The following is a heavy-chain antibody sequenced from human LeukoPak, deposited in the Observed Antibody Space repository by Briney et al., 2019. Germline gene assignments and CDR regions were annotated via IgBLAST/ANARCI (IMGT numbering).Heavy chain of an antibody. CDR3: AKVGWFGDGGDY. CDR2: IRYDGSNK. D-gene: IGHD3-10*01. Sequence: GGSLRLSCAASGFTFSSYGMHWVRQAPGKGLEWVAFIRYDGSNKYYADSVKGRFTISRDNSKSTLYLQMNSLRAEDTAVYYCAKVGWFGDGGDYWGQGTLVTVSS. CDR1: GFTFSSYG. J-gene: IGHJ4*02. V-gene: IGHV3-30*02.